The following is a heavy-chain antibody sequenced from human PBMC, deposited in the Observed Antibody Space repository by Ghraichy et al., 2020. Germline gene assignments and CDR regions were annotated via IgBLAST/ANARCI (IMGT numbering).Heavy chain of an antibody. Sequence: ASVKVSCKASGYTFTDYCIHWVRQAPGQGLEWMGWINPKNGGTKFAQKFQDRVTMTRDTSISTAYLDLSSLRSDDTAVYYCARDTILYRSSWSGRSVEYWGQGTLVTVSS. CDR1: GYTFTDYC. CDR2: INPKNGGT. CDR3: ARDTILYRSSWSGRSVEY. J-gene: IGHJ4*02. D-gene: IGHD6-13*01. V-gene: IGHV1-2*02.